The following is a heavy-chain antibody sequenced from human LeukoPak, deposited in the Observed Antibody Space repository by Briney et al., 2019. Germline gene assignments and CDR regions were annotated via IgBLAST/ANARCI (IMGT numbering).Heavy chain of an antibody. D-gene: IGHD3-16*01. CDR1: GYTFTGYY. Sequence: ASVKVSCKASGYTFTGYYMHWVRQAPGQGLEWMGRINPNSGGTNYAQKFQGRVTMTRDTSISTAYMELSRLRSDDTAVYYCARDPGEWGIAEGVTFDIWGQGTMVTVSS. J-gene: IGHJ3*02. CDR2: INPNSGGT. CDR3: ARDPGEWGIAEGVTFDI. V-gene: IGHV1-2*06.